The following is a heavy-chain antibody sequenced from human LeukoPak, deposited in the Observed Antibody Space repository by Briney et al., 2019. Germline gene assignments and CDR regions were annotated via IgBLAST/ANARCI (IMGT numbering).Heavy chain of an antibody. V-gene: IGHV1-69*13. CDR2: IIPIFGTA. CDR1: GGTFSSYA. J-gene: IGHJ6*03. CDR3: ASTTGTVTTGPAYYMDV. Sequence: EASVKVSCKASGGTFSSYAISWVQQAPGQGLEWMGGIIPIFGTANYAQKFQGRVTITADESTSTAYMELSSLRSEDTAVYYCASTTGTVTTGPAYYMDVWGKGTTVTVSS. D-gene: IGHD4-11*01.